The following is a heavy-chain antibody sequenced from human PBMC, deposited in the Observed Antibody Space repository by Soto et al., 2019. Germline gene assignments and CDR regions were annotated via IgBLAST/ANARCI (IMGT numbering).Heavy chain of an antibody. CDR3: ARVPYSSSYYFDY. CDR1: GFTFSSYG. J-gene: IGHJ4*02. V-gene: IGHV3-33*01. D-gene: IGHD6-6*01. CDR2: MWYDGSNK. Sequence: QVQLVESGGGVVQPGRSLRLSCAASGFTFSSYGMHWVRQAPGKGLEWVAVMWYDGSNKYYADSVKGRFTISRDNSKNTLYLQMNSLRAEDTAVYYCARVPYSSSYYFDYWGQGTLVTVSS.